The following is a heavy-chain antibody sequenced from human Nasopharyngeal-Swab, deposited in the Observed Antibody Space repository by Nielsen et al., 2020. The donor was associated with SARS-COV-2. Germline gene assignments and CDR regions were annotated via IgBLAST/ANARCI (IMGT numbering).Heavy chain of an antibody. CDR1: GGSISSGSYY. Sequence: SETLSLTCTVSGGSISSGSYYWIWIRQPAGKGLEWIGRIYTSGSTNYNPSLKSRVTISVDTSKNQFSLKLSSVTAADTAVYYCARDEVGAPTGIFDYWGQGTLVTVSS. CDR3: ARDEVGAPTGIFDY. CDR2: IYTSGST. D-gene: IGHD1-26*01. V-gene: IGHV4-61*02. J-gene: IGHJ4*02.